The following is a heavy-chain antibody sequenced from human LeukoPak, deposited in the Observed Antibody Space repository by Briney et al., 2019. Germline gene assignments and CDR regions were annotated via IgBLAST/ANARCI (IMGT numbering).Heavy chain of an antibody. J-gene: IGHJ5*02. Sequence: PGGSLRLSCAASGFTFSSYWMHWVRQAPGKGLEWVSAISDSGVNTYYADSVKGRVTISRDNSKNTVYLQMNSLRAEDTAIYYCAKEWLKSPSGHNWFDPWGQGTLVTVSS. CDR2: ISDSGVNT. CDR3: AKEWLKSPSGHNWFDP. D-gene: IGHD5-12*01. CDR1: GFTFSSYW. V-gene: IGHV3-23*01.